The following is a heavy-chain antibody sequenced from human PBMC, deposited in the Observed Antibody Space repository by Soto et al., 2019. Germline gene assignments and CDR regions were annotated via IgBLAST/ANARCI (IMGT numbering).Heavy chain of an antibody. J-gene: IGHJ3*02. V-gene: IGHV1-24*01. CDR1: GYTLTELS. CDR3: ATEVTMIGHPGPRTAFDI. Sequence: ASVKVSCKVSGYTLTELSMHWVRQAPGKGLEWMGGFDPEDGETIYAQKFQGRVTMTEDTSTDTAYMELSSLRSEDTAVYYCATEVTMIGHPGPRTAFDIWGQGTMFTVSS. CDR2: FDPEDGET. D-gene: IGHD3-22*01.